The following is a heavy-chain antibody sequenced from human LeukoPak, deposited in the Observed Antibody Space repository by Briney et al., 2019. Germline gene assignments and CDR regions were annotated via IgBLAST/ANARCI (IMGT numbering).Heavy chain of an antibody. CDR2: INTDGSST. D-gene: IGHD6-25*01. Sequence: GGSLRLSCAASGFTFSSYWMHWVRHAPGKGLVWVSRINTDGSSTSYADSVKGRFTISRDNAKNTLYLQMNSLRAEDTAVYYCARDQVGIAAEDYYYYMDVWGKGTTVTVSS. CDR3: ARDQVGIAAEDYYYYMDV. V-gene: IGHV3-74*01. J-gene: IGHJ6*03. CDR1: GFTFSSYW.